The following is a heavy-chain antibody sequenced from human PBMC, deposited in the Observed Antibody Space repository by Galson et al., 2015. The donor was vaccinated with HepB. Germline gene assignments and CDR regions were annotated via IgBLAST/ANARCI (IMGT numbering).Heavy chain of an antibody. CDR1: GFTFSSYA. Sequence: SLRLSCAASGFTFSSYAMSWVRQAPGKGLEWVSAISGSGGSTYYADSVKGRFTISRDNSKNTLYLQMNSLRAEDTAVYYCAKGYCSSTSCYRGSNWFDPWGQGTLVTVSS. D-gene: IGHD2-2*01. CDR3: AKGYCSSTSCYRGSNWFDP. CDR2: ISGSGGST. J-gene: IGHJ5*02. V-gene: IGHV3-23*01.